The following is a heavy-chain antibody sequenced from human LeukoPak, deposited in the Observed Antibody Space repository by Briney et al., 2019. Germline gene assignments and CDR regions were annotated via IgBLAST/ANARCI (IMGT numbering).Heavy chain of an antibody. D-gene: IGHD2-2*01. CDR3: ARARRYCSSTSCYSDFHY. J-gene: IGHJ4*02. CDR1: GYTFTSYD. V-gene: IGHV1-8*03. CDR2: MNPNSGNT. Sequence: ASVKVSCKASGYTFTSYDINWVQQATGQGLEWMGWMNPNSGNTGYAQKFQGRVTITRNTSISTAYMELSSLRSEDTAVYYCARARRYCSSTSCYSDFHYWGQGTLVTVSS.